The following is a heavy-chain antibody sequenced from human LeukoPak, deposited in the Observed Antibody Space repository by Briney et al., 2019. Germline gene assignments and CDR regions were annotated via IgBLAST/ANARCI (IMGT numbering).Heavy chain of an antibody. CDR2: IKQDGSEK. CDR3: ARRLRGYSYGFDY. D-gene: IGHD5-18*01. V-gene: IGHV3-7*01. CDR1: GFTFSSYW. Sequence: PGGSLRLSCAASGFTFSSYWMSWVRQAPGKGLEWVANIKQDGSEKYYVGSVKGRFTISRDNAKNSLYLQMNSLRAEDTAVYYCARRLRGYSYGFDYWGQGTLVTVSS. J-gene: IGHJ4*02.